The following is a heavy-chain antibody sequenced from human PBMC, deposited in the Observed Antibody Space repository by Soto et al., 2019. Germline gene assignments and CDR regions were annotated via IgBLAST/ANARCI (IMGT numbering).Heavy chain of an antibody. CDR1: GFTFSSYA. D-gene: IGHD3-3*01. J-gene: IGHJ6*02. Sequence: LRLSCAASGFTFSSYAMSWVRQAPGKGLEWVSAISGSGGSTYYADSVKGRFTISRDNSKNTLYLQMNSLRAEDTAVYYCAKDRRITIFGVVPYYYYGMDVWGQGTTVTV. V-gene: IGHV3-23*01. CDR3: AKDRRITIFGVVPYYYYGMDV. CDR2: ISGSGGST.